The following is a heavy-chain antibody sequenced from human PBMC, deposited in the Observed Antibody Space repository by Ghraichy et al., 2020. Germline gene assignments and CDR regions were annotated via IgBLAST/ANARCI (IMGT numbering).Heavy chain of an antibody. J-gene: IGHJ4*02. CDR1: GGSVNTGPYF. CDR3: ALEDCDGDCFFTY. CDR2: IHSTGST. V-gene: IGHV4-31*11. D-gene: IGHD2-21*02. Sequence: SETLSLTCAVSGGSVNTGPYFWTWIRQHPVTDLEWIGYIHSTGSTYYKSSLKSRLSMSMDTSKNQFSLRLRSVTAADTAVYYCALEDCDGDCFFTYWGPGALVTVSS.